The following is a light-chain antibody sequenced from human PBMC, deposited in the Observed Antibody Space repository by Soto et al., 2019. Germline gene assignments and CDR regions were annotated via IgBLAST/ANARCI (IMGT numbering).Light chain of an antibody. V-gene: IGKV1-39*01. CDR1: QSVSTS. CDR3: QQTYRTPLT. J-gene: IGKJ3*01. Sequence: DIQMTQSPHSLSASVGDRVTITCRASQSVSTSLNWYQHKSGKAPALLMYGASILQSGVPSRFSGSGSGTEFTLTISSLLPEDFATYYCQQTYRTPLTFGPGTKVDIK. CDR2: GAS.